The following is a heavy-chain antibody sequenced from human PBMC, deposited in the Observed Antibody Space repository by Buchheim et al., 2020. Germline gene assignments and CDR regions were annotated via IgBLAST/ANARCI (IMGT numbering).Heavy chain of an antibody. CDR2: INPSGGST. V-gene: IGHV1-46*01. CDR3: ASDIVVVPAAMRGGYYYYGMDV. J-gene: IGHJ6*01. D-gene: IGHD2-2*01. Sequence: QVQLVQSGAEVKKPGASVKVSCKASGYTFTSYYMHWVRQAPGQGLEWMGIINPSGGSTSYAQKFQGRVTMTRDTSTSTVYMELSRLRSEDTAVYYCASDIVVVPAAMRGGYYYYGMDVWGQGTT. CDR1: GYTFTSYY.